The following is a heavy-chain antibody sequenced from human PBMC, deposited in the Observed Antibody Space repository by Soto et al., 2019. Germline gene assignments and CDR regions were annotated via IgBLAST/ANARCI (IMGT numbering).Heavy chain of an antibody. Sequence: PSETLSRTCAVSGGSIISNYWWAWIRQSPGEGLFWIGSIYHSGTTYYKPSLESRVIMSVDTSKNQFSLNVNSVTAADTAVYYCARGGRYSNNWYRVTLAPLDYWGQGTLVTVSS. CDR3: ARGGRYSNNWYRVTLAPLDY. V-gene: IGHV4-38-2*01. J-gene: IGHJ4*02. CDR2: IYHSGTT. D-gene: IGHD6-13*01. CDR1: GGSIISNYW.